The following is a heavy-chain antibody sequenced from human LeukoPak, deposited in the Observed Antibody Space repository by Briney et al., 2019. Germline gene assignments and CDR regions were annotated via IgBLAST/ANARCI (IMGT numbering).Heavy chain of an antibody. CDR3: ARVTSSSSPVWGGIYYYYYMDV. V-gene: IGHV1-18*01. Sequence: ASVKVSFKASGYTFTIYGISGVRQAPGQGREGMGWISAYNGNTNYTQELQGRGNITTETDTSRAYMEERSLRSDDTAVYYCARVTSSSSPVWGGIYYYYYMDVWGKGTTVTVSS. D-gene: IGHD6-13*01. CDR2: ISAYNGNT. CDR1: GYTFTIYG. J-gene: IGHJ6*03.